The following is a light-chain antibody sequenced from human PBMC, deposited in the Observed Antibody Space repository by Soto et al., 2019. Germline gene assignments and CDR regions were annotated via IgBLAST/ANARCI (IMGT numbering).Light chain of an antibody. CDR1: QGISSY. Sequence: AIRMTQSPSSLSASTGDRVTITCRASQGISSYLAWYQQKPGKAPKLLIYAASTLQSGVPSRFSGSGSGTDFTLTISRLQSEDFATYYFQQYYTSPSFGQGTKVEIK. CDR2: AAS. J-gene: IGKJ1*01. V-gene: IGKV1-8*01. CDR3: QQYYTSPS.